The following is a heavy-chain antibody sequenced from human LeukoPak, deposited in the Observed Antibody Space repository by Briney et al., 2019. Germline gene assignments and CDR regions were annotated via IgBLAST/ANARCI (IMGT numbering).Heavy chain of an antibody. Sequence: GESLNISGKGSGYCFTSYWISWVRQMPGKGLEWMGKIDPRDSYTNYSPSFQGHVTISADKSINTAYLQWSSLKASDTAMYYCARHRGVATFDYWGQGILVTVSS. CDR3: ARHRGVATFDY. V-gene: IGHV5-10-1*01. CDR1: GYCFTSYW. J-gene: IGHJ4*02. D-gene: IGHD3-3*01. CDR2: IDPRDSYT.